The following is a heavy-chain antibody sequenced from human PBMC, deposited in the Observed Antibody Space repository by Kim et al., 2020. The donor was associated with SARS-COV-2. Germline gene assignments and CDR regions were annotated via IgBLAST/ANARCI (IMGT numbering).Heavy chain of an antibody. V-gene: IGHV3-74*01. Sequence: FTISRDDAKNTLYLQMNSLRAEDTAVYYCARDQRYFDWLLSYYYYGMDVWGQGTTVTVSS. J-gene: IGHJ6*02. CDR3: ARDQRYFDWLLSYYYYGMDV. D-gene: IGHD3-9*01.